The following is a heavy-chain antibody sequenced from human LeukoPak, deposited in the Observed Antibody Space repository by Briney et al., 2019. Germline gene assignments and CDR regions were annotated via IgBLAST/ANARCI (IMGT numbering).Heavy chain of an antibody. CDR1: GYTLTELS. CDR3: ATVDITIFGDNPYV. CDR2: FDPEDGET. D-gene: IGHD3-3*01. J-gene: IGHJ6*04. V-gene: IGHV1-24*01. Sequence: ASVKVSCKVSGYTLTELSMHWVRQAPGKGLEWMGGFDPEDGETIYAQKFQGRVTMTEDTSTDTAYMELSSLRSEDTAVYYCATVDITIFGDNPYVWGKGTTVTVSS.